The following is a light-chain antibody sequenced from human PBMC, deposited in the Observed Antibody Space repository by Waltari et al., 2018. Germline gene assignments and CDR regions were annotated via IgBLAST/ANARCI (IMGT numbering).Light chain of an antibody. V-gene: IGKV3-15*01. Sequence: EIVMTQSPATLSVSLGERPTFSCRASQSVGSNYLAGYQQTPGQAPRLLISSASTRATGVPARFSGSGSGTEFTLTISSLQSEDFAIYYCQQYNNWPWTFGQGTKVEI. CDR1: QSVGSN. CDR3: QQYNNWPWT. J-gene: IGKJ1*01. CDR2: SAS.